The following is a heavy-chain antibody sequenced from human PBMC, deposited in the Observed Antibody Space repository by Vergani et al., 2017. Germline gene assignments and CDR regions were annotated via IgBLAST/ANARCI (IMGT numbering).Heavy chain of an antibody. CDR1: GGTFSSYA. V-gene: IGHV1-2*02. CDR2: INPNSGGT. D-gene: IGHD2-2*01. Sequence: QVQLVQSGAEVKKPGSSVKVSCKASGGTFSSYAISWVRQAPGQGLEWMGWINPNSGGTNYAQKFQGRVTMTRDTSFSTAYMELSRLRSDDTAVYYCARADLDIVVAPAASLDYWGQGTLVTVSS. CDR3: ARADLDIVVAPAASLDY. J-gene: IGHJ4*02.